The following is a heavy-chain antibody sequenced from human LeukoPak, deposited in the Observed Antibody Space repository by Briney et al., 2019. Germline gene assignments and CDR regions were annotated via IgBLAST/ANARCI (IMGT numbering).Heavy chain of an antibody. D-gene: IGHD2-21*02. CDR1: GGTFSSYA. CDR2: IIPILGIA. Sequence: SVKVSCKASGGTFSSYAISWVRQAPGQGLEWMGRIIPILGIANYAQKFQGRVTITADKSTSTAYMKLSSLRSEDTAVYYCARERPSRRLYYFDYWGQGTLVTVSS. V-gene: IGHV1-69*04. J-gene: IGHJ4*02. CDR3: ARERPSRRLYYFDY.